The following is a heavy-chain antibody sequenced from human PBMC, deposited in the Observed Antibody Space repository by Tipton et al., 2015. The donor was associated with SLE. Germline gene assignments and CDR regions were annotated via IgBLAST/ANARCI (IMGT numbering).Heavy chain of an antibody. J-gene: IGHJ4*02. V-gene: IGHV4-59*11. CDR1: GGSISSHY. CDR3: ARINFWSGYVDY. Sequence: LRLSCTVSGGSISSHYWSWIRQPPGKGLEWIGYIYYSGSTNYNPSLKSRVTISVDTSKNQFSLKLSSVIAADTAVYYCARINFWSGYVDYWGQGTLVTVSS. D-gene: IGHD3-3*01. CDR2: IYYSGST.